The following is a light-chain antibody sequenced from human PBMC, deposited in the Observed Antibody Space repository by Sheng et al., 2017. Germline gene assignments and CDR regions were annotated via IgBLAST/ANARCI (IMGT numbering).Light chain of an antibody. Sequence: DIQMTQSPSSLSASVGDRVTITCQASQDISNYLNWYQQKPGKAPKLLIYDASNLETGVPSRFSGSGSGTDFTFTISSLQPEDIATYYCQQYDNLPYTFGPGDRXWRIK. CDR2: DAS. J-gene: IGKJ2*01. CDR3: QQYDNLPYT. V-gene: IGKV1-33*01. CDR1: QDISNY.